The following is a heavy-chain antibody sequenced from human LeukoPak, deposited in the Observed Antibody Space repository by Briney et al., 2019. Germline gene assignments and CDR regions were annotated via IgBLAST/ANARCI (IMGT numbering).Heavy chain of an antibody. CDR1: GYTFTGYY. V-gene: IGHV1-8*03. J-gene: IGHJ3*02. D-gene: IGHD3-22*01. CDR2: INPNSGNT. Sequence: ASVKVSCKASGYTFTGYYMHWVRQAPGQGLEWMGWINPNSGNTGYAQKFQGRVTITRNTSISTAYMELSSLRSEDTAVYYCARGYYYYDSSGPDAFDIWGQGTMVTVSS. CDR3: ARGYYYYDSSGPDAFDI.